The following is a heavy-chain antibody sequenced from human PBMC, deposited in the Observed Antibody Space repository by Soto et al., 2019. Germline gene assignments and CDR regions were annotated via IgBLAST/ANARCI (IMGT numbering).Heavy chain of an antibody. CDR1: GFTFSDYY. V-gene: IGHV3-11*06. CDR2: ISSSSSYT. D-gene: IGHD3-22*01. J-gene: IGHJ4*02. CDR3: ARGDYYDSSGPVV. Sequence: PGGSLRLSFAASGFTFSDYYMSWIRQAPGKGLEWVSYISSSSSYTNYADSVKGRFTISRDNAKNSLYLQMNSLRAEDTAVYYCARGDYYDSSGPVVWGQGTLVTVSS.